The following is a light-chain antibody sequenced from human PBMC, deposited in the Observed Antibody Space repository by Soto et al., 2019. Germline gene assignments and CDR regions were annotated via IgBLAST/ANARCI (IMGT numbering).Light chain of an antibody. V-gene: IGKV1-5*03. CDR1: QTISTW. Sequence: DIQMTQSPSTLSASLGDRVAITCRASQTISTWLAWYQQKPGKAPKLLIYRASSLQSGVPSRFSGSGSGTEFTLTISSLQPEDFATYYCQQYNTYSPLTFGGGTKVEIK. CDR2: RAS. CDR3: QQYNTYSPLT. J-gene: IGKJ4*01.